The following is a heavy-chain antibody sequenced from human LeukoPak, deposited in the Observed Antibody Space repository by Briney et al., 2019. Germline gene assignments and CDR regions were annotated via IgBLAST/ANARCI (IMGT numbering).Heavy chain of an antibody. Sequence: PSETLSLTCTVSGGSISTSSYYWSWIRQSPGKGLEWIGLISYSGSAYFNPSLKSRLAISVDTTENQFSLRLSSVTAADTALYFCAKGLPPANRQPNWFDPWGQGTLVTVSS. J-gene: IGHJ5*02. CDR1: GGSISTSSYY. D-gene: IGHD2-2*01. CDR3: AKGLPPANRQPNWFDP. V-gene: IGHV4-39*07. CDR2: ISYSGSA.